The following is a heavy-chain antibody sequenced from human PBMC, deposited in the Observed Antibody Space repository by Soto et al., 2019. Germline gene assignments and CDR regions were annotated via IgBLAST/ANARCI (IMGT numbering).Heavy chain of an antibody. J-gene: IGHJ2*01. CDR1: GFTSWDYD. D-gene: IGHD3-10*01. CDR2: ISRSGNTM. Sequence: PGGSLSLSCAASGFTSWDYDMSWIRQAPGKGLEWVSYISRSGNTMYYGDYVKGRFTISRDNAKNSLYLQMNSLRAEDTAVYYCARTPPGATMVRGPYYYFDLWGRGTLVTVSS. V-gene: IGHV3-11*04. CDR3: ARTPPGATMVRGPYYYFDL.